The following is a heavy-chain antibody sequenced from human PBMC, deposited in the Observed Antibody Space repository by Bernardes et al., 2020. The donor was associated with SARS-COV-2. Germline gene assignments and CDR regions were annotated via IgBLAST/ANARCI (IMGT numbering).Heavy chain of an antibody. CDR2: IDQSGST. J-gene: IGHJ3*02. CDR3: AKRERGAFDI. CDR1: GDSISSSHW. D-gene: IGHD3-10*01. V-gene: IGHV4-4*02. Sequence: SETLSLTCAVSGDSISSSHWWTWVRQSPGKGLEWIGEIDQSGSTSYNPSLRTRVAFSLDKAKSHFSLELTSVTAADTAMYFCAKRERGAFDIWGQGTMVNVS.